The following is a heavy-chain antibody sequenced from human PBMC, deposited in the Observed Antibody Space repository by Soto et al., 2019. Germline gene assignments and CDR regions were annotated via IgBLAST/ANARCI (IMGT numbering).Heavy chain of an antibody. CDR1: GGSFIGYY. CDR3: ASLPAPSDFDY. V-gene: IGHV4-34*01. D-gene: IGHD2-2*01. CDR2: INHSGST. J-gene: IGHJ4*02. Sequence: SETLSLTCAVYGGSFIGYYWSWIRQPPGKGLEWIGEINHSGSTNYSPSLKSRVTTSVDQSKNQFSLKLSSVTAADTAVYYCASLPAPSDFDYWGQGTLVIVAS.